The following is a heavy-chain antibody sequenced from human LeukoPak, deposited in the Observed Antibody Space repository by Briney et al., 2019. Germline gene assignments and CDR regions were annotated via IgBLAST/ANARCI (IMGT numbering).Heavy chain of an antibody. D-gene: IGHD4-23*01. V-gene: IGHV3-74*01. CDR1: GFTFKTYW. CDR3: ARDLKGPVNDVFDM. CDR2: SNSDGSST. Sequence: GGSLRLSCAAPGFTFKTYWMHWVRQAPGKGLVWVSHSNSDGSSTSYADSVRGRFTISRDNAKNTLYLQMNSLRAEDTAVYYCARDLKGPVNDVFDMWGQGTMVTVSS. J-gene: IGHJ3*02.